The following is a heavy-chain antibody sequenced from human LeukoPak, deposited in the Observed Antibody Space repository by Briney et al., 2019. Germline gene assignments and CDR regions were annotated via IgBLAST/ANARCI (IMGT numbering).Heavy chain of an antibody. D-gene: IGHD3-22*01. V-gene: IGHV4-39*01. CDR2: IYYSGST. CDR3: ARGVTMIVVVIHDWYFDL. CDR1: GGSISSSSYY. J-gene: IGHJ2*01. Sequence: PSETLSLTCTVSGGSISSSSYYWGWIRQPPGKGLEWIGSIYYSGSTYYNPSLKSRVTISVDTSKNRFSLKLSSLTAADTAVYYCARGVTMIVVVIHDWYFDLWGRGTLVTVSS.